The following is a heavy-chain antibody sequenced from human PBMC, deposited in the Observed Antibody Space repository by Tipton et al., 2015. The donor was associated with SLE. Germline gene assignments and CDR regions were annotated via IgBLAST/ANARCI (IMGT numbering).Heavy chain of an antibody. V-gene: IGHV1-46*02. CDR1: AYNFNTYY. CDR3: TRDGEKDGDEGFDV. J-gene: IGHJ3*01. CDR2: INPTGGGI. D-gene: IGHD3-10*01. Sequence: QSGAEVKKPGASVRISCKSSAYNFNTYYMHWLRQAPGQGLEWMGMINPTGGGITYAQKFHGRVTMTRDTSTSTVYLELRSLRSDDTDKYYCTRDGEKDGDEGFDVWGQGTMVTVSS.